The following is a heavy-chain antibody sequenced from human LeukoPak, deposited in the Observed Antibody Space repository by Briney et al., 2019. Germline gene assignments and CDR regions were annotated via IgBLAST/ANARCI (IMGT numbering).Heavy chain of an antibody. CDR1: GYSFTAYY. J-gene: IGHJ4*02. CDR2: INPNSGGT. Sequence: ASVKVSCKASGYSFTAYYLHWVRQAPAPGQGFEWMGWINPNSGGTNYAQNFQGRVTMSRDTSLSTAYMELNQLTSDDTAVYYCARQGYKSGWYPTFDFWGPGTQVIVSS. V-gene: IGHV1-2*02. CDR3: ARQGYKSGWYPTFDF. D-gene: IGHD6-19*01.